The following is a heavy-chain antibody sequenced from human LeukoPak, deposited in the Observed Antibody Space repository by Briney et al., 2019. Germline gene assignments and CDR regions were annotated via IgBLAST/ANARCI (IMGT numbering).Heavy chain of an antibody. V-gene: IGHV4-39*07. CDR3: ARDARRGWFDP. J-gene: IGHJ5*02. CDR1: GGSISSSSYY. CDR2: IYYSGST. D-gene: IGHD3-10*01. Sequence: SETLSLTCTVSGGSISSSSYYWGWIRQPPGKGLEWIGSIYYSGSTYYNPSLKSRVTISVDTSKNQFSLNLTSVTAADTAVYYCARDARRGWFDPWGQGTLVTVSS.